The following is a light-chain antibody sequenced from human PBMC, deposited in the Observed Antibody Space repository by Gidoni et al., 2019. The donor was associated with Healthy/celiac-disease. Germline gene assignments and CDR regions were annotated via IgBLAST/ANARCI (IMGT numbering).Light chain of an antibody. V-gene: IGKV1-39*01. Sequence: DIQMTQSPSSLSASVGDRVTITCRASQSMSNFLNWYQQRPGKAPKVLIYGASNLQSGVPSRFSGSGSGTDFPLTISSLQPEDSATYYCQQSYSTPYTFGQGTKVAVK. CDR2: GAS. J-gene: IGKJ2*01. CDR3: QQSYSTPYT. CDR1: QSMSNF.